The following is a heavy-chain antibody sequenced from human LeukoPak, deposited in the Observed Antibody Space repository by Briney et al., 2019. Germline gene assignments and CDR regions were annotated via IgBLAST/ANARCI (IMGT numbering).Heavy chain of an antibody. CDR1: DDFISTSNSY. D-gene: IGHD3-22*01. CDR3: ARGPHTGVNYYDSSGYYY. J-gene: IGHJ4*02. Sequence: SETLSLTCTVSDDFISTSNSYWGWIRQPPGKGLEWIGSLYYSGNTYYNPSLKSRVTISVDTSKNQLSLRLSSVTAADTAVYYCARGPHTGVNYYDSSGYYYWGQGTLVTVSS. CDR2: LYYSGNT. V-gene: IGHV4-39*01.